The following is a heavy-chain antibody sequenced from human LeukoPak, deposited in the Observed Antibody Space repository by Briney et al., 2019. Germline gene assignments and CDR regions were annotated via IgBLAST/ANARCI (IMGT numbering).Heavy chain of an antibody. V-gene: IGHV3-23*01. D-gene: IGHD3-10*02. CDR3: AELGITMIGGV. J-gene: IGHJ6*04. CDR2: ISGSGSGGST. Sequence: GGSLRLSCAASGFTFSSSAMSWVRQAPGKGLEWVSSISGSGSGGSTYYADSVKGRFTISRDNSKNTLFLQMNSLRAEDTAVYYCAELGITMIGGVWGKGTTVTISS. CDR1: GFTFSSSA.